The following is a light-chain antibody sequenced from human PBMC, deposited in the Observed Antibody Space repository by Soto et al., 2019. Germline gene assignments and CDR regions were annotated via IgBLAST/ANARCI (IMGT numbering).Light chain of an antibody. CDR2: GAS. V-gene: IGKV3-20*01. J-gene: IGKJ4*01. CDR3: QQYGSSPRT. CDR1: QSVSSSY. Sequence: EIVLTQSPGTLSLSPGERATLSCRASQSVSSSYLAWYQQKHGQAPRLLIYGASTRATGIPDRFSGSGSGTDFTLTISRLEPEDFAVYYCQQYGSSPRTFGGGTKVEI.